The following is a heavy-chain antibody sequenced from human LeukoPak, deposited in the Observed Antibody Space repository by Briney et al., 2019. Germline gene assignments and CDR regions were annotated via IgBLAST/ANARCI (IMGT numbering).Heavy chain of an antibody. CDR3: AKGGKWDVTPFDY. CDR1: GFTFTSYS. CDR2: ISGGGGST. Sequence: GGSLRLSCAASGFTFTSYSMNWVRQAPGKGLEWVSTISGGGGSTYYADSVKGRFTISRDNSKNTLYLQVNSLRAEDTAVYYCAKGGKWDVTPFDYWGQGTLVTASS. J-gene: IGHJ4*02. V-gene: IGHV3-23*01. D-gene: IGHD1-26*01.